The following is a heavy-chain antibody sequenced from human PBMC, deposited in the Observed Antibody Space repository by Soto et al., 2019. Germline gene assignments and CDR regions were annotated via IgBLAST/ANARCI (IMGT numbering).Heavy chain of an antibody. J-gene: IGHJ6*02. Sequence: PSETLSLTCAFSGGSISSGGYSLSWIRQPPGKGLEWIGYIYHSGSTYYNPSLKSRVTISVDRSKNQFSLKLSSVTAADTAVYYCARDRSGEQQGGMDVWGQGTTVTVSS. CDR3: ARDRSGEQQGGMDV. V-gene: IGHV4-30-2*01. CDR2: IYHSGST. D-gene: IGHD3-10*01. CDR1: GGSISSGGYS.